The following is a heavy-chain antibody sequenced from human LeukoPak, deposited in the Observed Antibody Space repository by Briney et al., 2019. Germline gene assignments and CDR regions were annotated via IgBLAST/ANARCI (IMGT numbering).Heavy chain of an antibody. CDR3: AIEKYGDYDFDY. V-gene: IGHV1-46*01. CDR1: GYTFTSYY. CDR2: INPSGGST. J-gene: IGHJ4*02. D-gene: IGHD4-17*01. Sequence: GASVQVSCKASGYTFTSYYMHWVRQAPGQGLEWMGIINPSGGSTSYAQKFQGRVTMTRDTSTSTVYMELSSLRSEDTAVYYCAIEKYGDYDFDYWGQGTLVTVSS.